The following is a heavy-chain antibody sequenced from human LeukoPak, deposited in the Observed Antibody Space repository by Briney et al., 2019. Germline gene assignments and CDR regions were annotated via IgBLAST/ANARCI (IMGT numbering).Heavy chain of an antibody. D-gene: IGHD6-6*01. Sequence: KASETLSLTCTVSAGSISSYYWSWIRQPPGKGLEWIGYIYYSGSTNYNPSLKSRVTISVDTSKNQFSLKLSSVTAADTAVYYCARGAIAARPELHWFDPWGQGTLVTVSS. J-gene: IGHJ5*02. CDR3: ARGAIAARPELHWFDP. V-gene: IGHV4-59*01. CDR1: AGSISSYY. CDR2: IYYSGST.